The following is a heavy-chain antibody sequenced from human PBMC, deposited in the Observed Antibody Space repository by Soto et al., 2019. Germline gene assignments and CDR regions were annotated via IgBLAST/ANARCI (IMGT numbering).Heavy chain of an antibody. V-gene: IGHV1-8*01. J-gene: IGHJ6*03. CDR3: ARGSVDTAMVTRHYYYYMDV. CDR1: GYTFTSYD. D-gene: IGHD5-18*01. CDR2: MNPNSGNT. Sequence: ASVKVSCKASGYTFTSYDINWVRQATGQGLEWMGWMNPNSGNTGYAQKFQGRVTMTRNTSISTAYMELSSLRSEDTAVYYCARGSVDTAMVTRHYYYYMDVWGKGTTVTVSS.